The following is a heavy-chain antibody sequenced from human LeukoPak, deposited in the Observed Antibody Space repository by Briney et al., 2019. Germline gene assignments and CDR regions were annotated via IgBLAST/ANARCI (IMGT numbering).Heavy chain of an antibody. CDR2: ISAYNGNT. D-gene: IGHD3-9*01. J-gene: IGHJ6*02. V-gene: IGHV1-18*01. CDR3: ASSPPYYDIQGGYYYGMDV. CDR1: GYTFTSYG. Sequence: GASVKVSCKASGYTFTSYGISWVRQAPGQGLEWMGWISAYNGNTNYAQKLQGRVTMTTDTSTSTTYMELRSLRSDDTAVYYCASSPPYYDIQGGYYYGMDVWGQGTTVTVSS.